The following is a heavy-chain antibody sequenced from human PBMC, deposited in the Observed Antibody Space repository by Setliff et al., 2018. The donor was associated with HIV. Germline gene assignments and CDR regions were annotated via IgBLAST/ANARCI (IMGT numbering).Heavy chain of an antibody. Sequence: ASVKVSCKASGYTFTSYDINWVRQATGQGLEWMGWMNPNSGNTGYAQKFQGRVTMTRNTSISTAYMELSSLRSEDTAVYYGATGIYNSNYYFDYWGQGTLVTVSS. CDR2: MNPNSGNT. J-gene: IGHJ4*02. D-gene: IGHD5-12*01. CDR1: GYTFTSYD. V-gene: IGHV1-8*02. CDR3: ATGIYNSNYYFDY.